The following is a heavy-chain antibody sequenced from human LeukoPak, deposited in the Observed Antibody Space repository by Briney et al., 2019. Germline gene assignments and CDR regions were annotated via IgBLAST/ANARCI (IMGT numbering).Heavy chain of an antibody. CDR3: ARGPSRRAYFDY. J-gene: IGHJ4*02. V-gene: IGHV3-30-3*01. CDR1: GFTFSSYA. CDR2: ISYDGSNK. Sequence: PGGSLRPSCAASGFTFSSYAMHWVRQAPGKGLEWVAVISYDGSNKYYADSVKGRFTISRDNSKNTLYLQMNSLRAEDTAVYYCARGPSRRAYFDYWGQGTLVTVSS.